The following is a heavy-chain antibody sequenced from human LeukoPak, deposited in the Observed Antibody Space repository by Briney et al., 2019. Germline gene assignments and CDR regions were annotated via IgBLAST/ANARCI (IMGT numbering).Heavy chain of an antibody. Sequence: SGPTLVNPTQTLTLTCTFSGFSFSTSGVGVGWIRQPPGKALEWLALIYWDDDKRYGPSLKSRLTITKDTSENQVVLTMTNMDPVDTATYYCAHRPGRGIPAAHWGQGTLVTASS. D-gene: IGHD2-21*01. V-gene: IGHV2-5*05. CDR2: IYWDDDK. CDR1: GFSFSTSGVG. CDR3: AHRPGRGIPAAH. J-gene: IGHJ4*02.